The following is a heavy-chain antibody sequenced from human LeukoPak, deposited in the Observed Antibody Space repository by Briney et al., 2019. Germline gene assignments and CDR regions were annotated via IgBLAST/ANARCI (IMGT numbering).Heavy chain of an antibody. Sequence: GGSLRLSCAASGFTFSSYWMSWVRQAPGKGLEWVANIKQDGSEKYYVDSVKGRFTISRDNAKNSLYLQMNSLRAEDTAVYYCATTGKGSTSRTPFDPWGQGSLATAPS. CDR2: IKQDGSEK. CDR1: GFTFSSYW. D-gene: IGHD2-2*01. CDR3: ATTGKGSTSRTPFDP. J-gene: IGHJ5*02. V-gene: IGHV3-7*01.